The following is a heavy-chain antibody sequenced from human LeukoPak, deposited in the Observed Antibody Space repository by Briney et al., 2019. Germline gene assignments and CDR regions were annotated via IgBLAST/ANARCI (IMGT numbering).Heavy chain of an antibody. CDR1: GFTVSSNY. J-gene: IGHJ6*02. CDR2: IYSGGST. D-gene: IGHD2-2*01. V-gene: IGHV3-53*01. CDR3: ASHFSNRRYCSSTSCPPYGMDV. Sequence: GSLRLSCAASGFTVSSNYMSWVRQAPGKGLEWVSVIYSGGSTYYADSVKGRFTISRDNSKNTLYLQMNSLRAEDTAVYYCASHFSNRRYCSSTSCPPYGMDVWGQGTTVTVSS.